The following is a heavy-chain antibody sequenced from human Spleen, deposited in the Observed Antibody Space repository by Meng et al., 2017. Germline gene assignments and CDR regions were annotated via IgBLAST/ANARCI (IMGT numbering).Heavy chain of an antibody. D-gene: IGHD3-10*01. V-gene: IGHV1-18*04. CDR3: ARGTPGRSYCDY. CDR1: GYTFTDYY. Sequence: QVQLVQSGAEVKKPGASMKVSCKASGYTFTDYYFHWVRQAPGQGLEWMAWLGAHPGDTSHAPKFLGRVTVTADTATATAYMELRSLRSDDTAVYYCARGTPGRSYCDYWGLGTLVTVSS. J-gene: IGHJ4*02. CDR2: LGAHPGDT.